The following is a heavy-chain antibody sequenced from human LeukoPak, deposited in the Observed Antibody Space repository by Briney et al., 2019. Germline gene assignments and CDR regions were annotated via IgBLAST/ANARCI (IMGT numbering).Heavy chain of an antibody. D-gene: IGHD6-19*01. Sequence: PGGSLRLSCAGLGFSFSSYSMTWVRQTPEKGLQWVAGISGSGGSTYYADSVKGRFSISRDNSQDILYLQMNSLRAEDTAIYYCAKSYIKRQSLIRVVPGHYFDSWGQGILVAVSS. CDR2: ISGSGGST. CDR3: AKSYIKRQSLIRVVPGHYFDS. J-gene: IGHJ4*02. CDR1: GFSFSSYS. V-gene: IGHV3-23*01.